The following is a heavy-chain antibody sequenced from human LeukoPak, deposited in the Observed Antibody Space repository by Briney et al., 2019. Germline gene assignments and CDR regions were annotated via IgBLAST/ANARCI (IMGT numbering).Heavy chain of an antibody. CDR1: GFDFGAYE. V-gene: IGHV3-48*03. CDR3: TTLGYHLDS. D-gene: IGHD3-22*01. J-gene: IGHJ4*02. Sequence: PGGSLRLSCAASGFDFGAYEMSWVRQAPGKGLEWVAYFAGSDTTAYYADSVKGRFIISRDNARNSLYLQMTSLRAEDTALYYCTTLGYHLDSWGQGTLVTVSS. CDR2: FAGSDTTA.